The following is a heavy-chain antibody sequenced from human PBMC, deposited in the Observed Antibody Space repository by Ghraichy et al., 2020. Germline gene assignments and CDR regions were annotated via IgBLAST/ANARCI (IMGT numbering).Heavy chain of an antibody. V-gene: IGHV3-48*02. CDR2: INSGGTKK. J-gene: IGHJ4*02. CDR1: GFIFGSYS. CDR3: GRVPHGD. Sequence: GGSLRLSCEASGFIFGSYSLNWVRQALGKGLEWVAYINSGGTKKYYADSVEGRFTVSRDNGISSLYLQMNSLRDEDTGVYFCGRVPHGDWGQGTLVTVSS.